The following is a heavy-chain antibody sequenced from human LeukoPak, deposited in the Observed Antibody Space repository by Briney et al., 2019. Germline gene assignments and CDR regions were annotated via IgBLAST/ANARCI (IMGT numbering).Heavy chain of an antibody. CDR1: GYTFTSYA. D-gene: IGHD6-13*01. V-gene: IGHV1-3*01. J-gene: IGHJ4*02. CDR3: ARGLSRYSSSWYGY. Sequence: ASVKVSCKASGYTFTSYAMHWVRQAPGQRLEWMGWINARNGNTKYSQKFQGRVTITRDTSASTAYMELSSLRSEDTAVYYCARGLSRYSSSWYGYWGQGTLVTVSS. CDR2: INARNGNT.